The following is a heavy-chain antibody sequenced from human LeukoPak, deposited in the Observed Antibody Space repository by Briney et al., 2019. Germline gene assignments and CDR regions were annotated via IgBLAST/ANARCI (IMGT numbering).Heavy chain of an antibody. J-gene: IGHJ4*02. CDR3: AREMATTPGREY. CDR2: IRGYNGNT. CDR1: GYTFTSYS. D-gene: IGHD5-24*01. V-gene: IGHV1-18*01. Sequence: ASVKVSCKASGYTFTSYSISWVREGPGQGLEWVGGIRGYNGNTYYAQTLQGRVTMTTDTSTSTAYMELRSLRSDDTAVYYCAREMATTPGREYWGQGTLVPVSA.